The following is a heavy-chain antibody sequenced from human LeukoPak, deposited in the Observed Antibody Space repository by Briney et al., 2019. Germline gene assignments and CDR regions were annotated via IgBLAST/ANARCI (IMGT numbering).Heavy chain of an antibody. Sequence: QPGRSLRLSCAASGFTVSSNYMSWVRQAPGKGLEWVSVIYSGGSTYYADSVKGRFTISRDNSKNTLYLQMNSLRAEDTAVYYCARDSPDFYGGKPVFDYWGQGTLVTVSS. CDR3: ARDSPDFYGGKPVFDY. CDR1: GFTVSSNY. V-gene: IGHV3-66*02. J-gene: IGHJ4*02. CDR2: IYSGGST. D-gene: IGHD4-23*01.